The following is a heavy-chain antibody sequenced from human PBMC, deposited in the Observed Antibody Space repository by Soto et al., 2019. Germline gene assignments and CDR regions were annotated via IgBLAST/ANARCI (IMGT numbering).Heavy chain of an antibody. J-gene: IGHJ6*02. V-gene: IGHV1-69*01. D-gene: IGHD2-2*01. CDR2: IIPISETT. Sequence: QVQLVQSGAEVKKPGSSVKVSCKASGGTFSSYAISWVRQAPGQGLEWMGGIIPISETTNYAQKYQGRVKITADESKRTAYMELSSLRSEDTAVYYCARSQGSSTSLEIYYYYYYGMDVWGQGTRVTVSS. CDR1: GGTFSSYA. CDR3: ARSQGSSTSLEIYYYYYYGMDV.